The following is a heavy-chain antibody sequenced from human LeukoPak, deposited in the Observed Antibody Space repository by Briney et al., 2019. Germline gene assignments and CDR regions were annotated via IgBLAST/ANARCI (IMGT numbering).Heavy chain of an antibody. V-gene: IGHV3-30*18. CDR3: AKDLREYSSSIRSYYYYYGMDV. J-gene: IGHJ6*02. Sequence: PGGSLTLSCAASGFTFSSYGMHWVRQAPGKGLEWVAVISYDGSNKYYADSVKGRFTISRDNSKNTLYLQMNSVRAEDTAVYYCAKDLREYSSSIRSYYYYYGMDVWGQGTTVTVSS. CDR1: GFTFSSYG. D-gene: IGHD6-6*01. CDR2: ISYDGSNK.